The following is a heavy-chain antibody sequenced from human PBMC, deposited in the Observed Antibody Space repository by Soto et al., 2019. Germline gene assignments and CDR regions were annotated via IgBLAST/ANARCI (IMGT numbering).Heavy chain of an antibody. V-gene: IGHV1-69*01. CDR2: IIPIFGTA. CDR1: GGTFSSYA. J-gene: IGHJ6*02. Sequence: QVQLVQSGAEVKKPGSSVKVSCKASGGTFSSYAISWVRQAPGQGLEWMGGIIPIFGTANYAQKFRGRVTITADESTSTAYMELSSLRSEDTAVYYCASYCSGGSCYPYYYYGMDVWGQGTTVTVSS. D-gene: IGHD2-15*01. CDR3: ASYCSGGSCYPYYYYGMDV.